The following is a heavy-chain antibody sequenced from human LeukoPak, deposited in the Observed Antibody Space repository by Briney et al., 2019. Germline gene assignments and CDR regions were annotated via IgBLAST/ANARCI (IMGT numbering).Heavy chain of an antibody. D-gene: IGHD3-22*01. CDR2: INYSGST. CDR3: ATLSSGYYADAFDI. J-gene: IGHJ3*02. Sequence: SETLSLTCTVSGGSISSYYWSWIRQPPGKGLEWIGYINYSGSTNYNPSLKSRVTISVDTSKNQFSLKLSSVTAADTAVYYCATLSSGYYADAFDIWGQGTMVTVSS. CDR1: GGSISSYY. V-gene: IGHV4-59*08.